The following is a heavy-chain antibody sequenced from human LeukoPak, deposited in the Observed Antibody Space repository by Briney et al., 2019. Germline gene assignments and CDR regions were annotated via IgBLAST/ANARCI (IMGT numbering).Heavy chain of an antibody. CDR1: AFTFSSYG. Sequence: GGSLRLSCAASAFTFSSYGMHWVRQAPGKGLVWVSRINSDGSSTSYADSVKGRFTISRDNAKNTLYLQMNSLRAEDTAVYYCARDLRYYDSSGYPAGYFDLWGRGTLVTVSS. CDR3: ARDLRYYDSSGYPAGYFDL. CDR2: INSDGSST. V-gene: IGHV3-74*01. J-gene: IGHJ2*01. D-gene: IGHD3-22*01.